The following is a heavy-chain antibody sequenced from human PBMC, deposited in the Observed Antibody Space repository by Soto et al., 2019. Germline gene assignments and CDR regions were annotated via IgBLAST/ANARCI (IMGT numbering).Heavy chain of an antibody. D-gene: IGHD1-1*01. Sequence: GGSLSLSCAASGFTFSSYGMHWVRQAPGKGLEWVAVISYDGSNKYYADSVKGQVTISADKSISTAYLQWSSLKASDTAMYYCARVSTLDRPYYYYYYMDVWGKGTTVTVSS. CDR2: ISYDGSNK. CDR3: ARVSTLDRPYYYYYYMDV. V-gene: IGHV3-30*03. CDR1: GFTFSSYG. J-gene: IGHJ6*03.